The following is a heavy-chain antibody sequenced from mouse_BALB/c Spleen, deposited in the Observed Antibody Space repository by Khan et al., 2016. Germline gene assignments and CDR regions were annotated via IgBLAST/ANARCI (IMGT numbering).Heavy chain of an antibody. Sequence: MQLEESGAELVKPGASVKLSCTASGFNIKDTYMHWVKQRPEQGLEWIGRIDPANGNTKYDPKFQGKATITADTSSNTAYLQLSSLTSEDTAVYYCANYGSSYWYFDVWGAGTTVTVSS. CDR3: ANYGSSYWYFDV. CDR1: GFNIKDTY. D-gene: IGHD1-1*01. CDR2: IDPANGNT. V-gene: IGHV14-3*02. J-gene: IGHJ1*01.